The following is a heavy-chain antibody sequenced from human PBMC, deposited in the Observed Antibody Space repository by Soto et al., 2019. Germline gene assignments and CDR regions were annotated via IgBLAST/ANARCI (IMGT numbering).Heavy chain of an antibody. V-gene: IGHV1-18*01. J-gene: IGHJ6*02. D-gene: IGHD3-3*01. Sequence: ASVKVSCKASGYTFTSYGISWVRQAPGQGLEWMGWISAYNGNTNYAQKLQGRVTMTTDTSTSTAYMELRSLRSDDTAVYYCASGEYYDFWSGYWGYYGMDVWGQGTTVTVSS. CDR2: ISAYNGNT. CDR1: GYTFTSYG. CDR3: ASGEYYDFWSGYWGYYGMDV.